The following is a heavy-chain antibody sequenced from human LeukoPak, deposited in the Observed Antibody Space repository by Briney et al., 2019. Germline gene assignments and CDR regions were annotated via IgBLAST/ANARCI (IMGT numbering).Heavy chain of an antibody. CDR3: ARGDYDILTGYYSLYYYYMDV. Sequence: SETLSLTCTVSGGSISSSSYYWGWIRQPPGKGLEWIGSIYYSGSTYYNPSLKSRVTISVDTSKNQFSLKLSSVTAADTAVYYCARGDYDILTGYYSLYYYYMDVWGKGTTVTVSS. D-gene: IGHD3-9*01. J-gene: IGHJ6*03. V-gene: IGHV4-39*07. CDR2: IYYSGST. CDR1: GGSISSSSYY.